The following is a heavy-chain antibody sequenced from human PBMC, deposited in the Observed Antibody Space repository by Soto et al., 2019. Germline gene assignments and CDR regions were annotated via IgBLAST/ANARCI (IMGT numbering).Heavy chain of an antibody. J-gene: IGHJ4*02. CDR3: VMVRDDYLCGSYMGPSFDY. V-gene: IGHV4-30-4*08. CDR2: IYYNGST. D-gene: IGHD3-16*01. Sequence: QVQLQESGPGLVKPSQTLSLTCTVSGGSVSSSDNYWSWIRQPPGKGLEWIGYIYYNGSTYYHPSLRTRVTMSNDSSENQVSVKLKSVTAADTAMYYCVMVRDDYLCGSYMGPSFDYWGPGTLVTVSS. CDR1: GGSVSSSDNY.